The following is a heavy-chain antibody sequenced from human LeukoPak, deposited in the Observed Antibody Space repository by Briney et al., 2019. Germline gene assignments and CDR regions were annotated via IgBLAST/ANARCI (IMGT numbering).Heavy chain of an antibody. V-gene: IGHV3-9*01. Sequence: PGRSLRLSCAASGFTFDDYAMNWVRQAPGKGLEWVSGISWNSGSIGYADSVKGRFTISRDNAKNSLYLQTNSLRVEDTALYYCVKGRYYDSSGPFDYWGQGTLVTVSS. CDR3: VKGRYYDSSGPFDY. CDR2: ISWNSGSI. CDR1: GFTFDDYA. J-gene: IGHJ4*02. D-gene: IGHD3-22*01.